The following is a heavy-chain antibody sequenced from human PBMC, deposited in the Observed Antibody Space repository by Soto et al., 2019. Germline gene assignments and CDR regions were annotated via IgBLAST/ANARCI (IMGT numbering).Heavy chain of an antibody. V-gene: IGHV1-8*01. J-gene: IGHJ4*02. CDR1: GYTFTSYD. CDR2: LNPNTGNS. CDR3: ARRAETNGWNGFGADKYYFDF. D-gene: IGHD1-1*01. Sequence: ASVKVSCKASGYTFTSYDIYWVRQATGQGLEWMGWLNPNTGNSGYAQKFQGRITVASDASINTVHMELSSLRSEDTAVYYCARRAETNGWNGFGADKYYFDFWGQGTLVTVSS.